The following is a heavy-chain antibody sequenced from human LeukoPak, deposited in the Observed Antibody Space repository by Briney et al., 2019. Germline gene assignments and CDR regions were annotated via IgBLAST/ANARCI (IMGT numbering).Heavy chain of an antibody. Sequence: ASVKVSCKASGYTFTSYYMHWVRQAPGQGLEWMGIINPSGGSTSYAQKFQGRVTMTRDTSTSTVYMELSSLRYEDTAVYYCARLGGMEYYGSGSYYPFDYWGQGTLVTVSS. CDR1: GYTFTSYY. J-gene: IGHJ4*02. CDR3: ARLGGMEYYGSGSYYPFDY. D-gene: IGHD3-10*01. CDR2: INPSGGST. V-gene: IGHV1-46*01.